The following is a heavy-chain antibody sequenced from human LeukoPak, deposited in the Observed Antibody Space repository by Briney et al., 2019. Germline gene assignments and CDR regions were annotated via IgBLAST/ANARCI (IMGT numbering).Heavy chain of an antibody. CDR3: ARASDSYYDSSGYYPGPRYYFDY. D-gene: IGHD3-22*01. V-gene: IGHV3-74*01. Sequence: GGSLRLSCAASGFTFSSYWMHWVRQAPGKGLVWVSRINSDGSSTSYADSVKGRFTISRDNAKNTLYLQMNSLRAEDTAVYYCARASDSYYDSSGYYPGPRYYFDYWGQGTLVTVSS. CDR1: GFTFSSYW. CDR2: INSDGSST. J-gene: IGHJ4*02.